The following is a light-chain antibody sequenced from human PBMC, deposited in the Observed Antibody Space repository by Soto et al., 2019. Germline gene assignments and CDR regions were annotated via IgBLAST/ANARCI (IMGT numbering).Light chain of an antibody. CDR2: LEGSGSY. V-gene: IGLV4-60*02. J-gene: IGLJ3*02. Sequence: QSVLTQSSSASASLGSSVKLTCTLSSGHSSYTIAWHQQLPGKAPRYLMNLEGSGSYNKGSGVPDRFSGSSSGADRYLTISTLQFEDEADYYCETWDSNKWVFGGGTKLTVL. CDR3: ETWDSNKWV. CDR1: SGHSSYT.